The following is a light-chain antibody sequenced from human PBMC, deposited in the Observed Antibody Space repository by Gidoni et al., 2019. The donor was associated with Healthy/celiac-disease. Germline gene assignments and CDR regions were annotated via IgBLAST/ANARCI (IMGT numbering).Light chain of an antibody. J-gene: IGLJ2*01. CDR1: SRDVGCYNY. CDR2: DVS. V-gene: IGLV2-14*01. Sequence: QSALTHPASVSGSPGQSITISCTGTSRDVGCYNYVSWYQQHPDKAPKLMIYDVSNRPSGVSNRFSGAKSGNTASLTISGLQAEDEADYYCSSYTSRSTVIFGGGTKLTVL. CDR3: SSYTSRSTVI.